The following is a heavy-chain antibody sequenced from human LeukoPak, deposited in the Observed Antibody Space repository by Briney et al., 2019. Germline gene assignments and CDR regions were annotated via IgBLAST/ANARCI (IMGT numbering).Heavy chain of an antibody. CDR1: GGSMSSSSYY. CDR3: ARVPTVTFFDY. V-gene: IGHV4-39*07. Sequence: SETLSLTCTVSGGSMSSSSYYWGWIRQPPGKGLEWIGSIYYSGSTYQNPSLKSRVTISVDTSKNQFSLKLSSVTAADTAVYYCARVPTVTFFDYWGQGTLVTVSS. CDR2: IYYSGST. J-gene: IGHJ4*02. D-gene: IGHD4-17*01.